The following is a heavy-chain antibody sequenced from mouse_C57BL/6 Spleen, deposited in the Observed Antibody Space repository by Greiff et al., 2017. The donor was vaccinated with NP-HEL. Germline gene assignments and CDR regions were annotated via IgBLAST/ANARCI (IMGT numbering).Heavy chain of an antibody. V-gene: IGHV1-64*01. D-gene: IGHD4-1*01. CDR3: ARSNSLDY. CDR1: GYTFTSYW. Sequence: QVQLKQPGAELVKPGASVKLSCKASGYTFTSYWMHWVKQRPGQGLEWIGMIHPNSGSTNYNEKFKSKATLTVDKSSSTAYMQLRSLTSEDSAVYYCARSNSLDYWGQGTTLTVSS. CDR2: IHPNSGST. J-gene: IGHJ2*01.